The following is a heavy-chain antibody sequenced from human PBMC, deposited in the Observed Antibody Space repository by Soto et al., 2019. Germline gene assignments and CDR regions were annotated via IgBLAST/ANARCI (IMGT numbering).Heavy chain of an antibody. D-gene: IGHD3-16*01. V-gene: IGHV3-23*01. J-gene: IGHJ4*02. Sequence: EVQLLKSGGGLFQPGGSWGLAVAAFGITFSTYAMNWFRQAPGKGLEWVSAISGSGSSTYYADSVKGRFSISRDNSKNTLYLQMNSLRDEDTAVYYCATGGSYSDHWGQGTLVTVSS. CDR1: GITFSTYA. CDR3: ATGGSYSDH. CDR2: ISGSGSST.